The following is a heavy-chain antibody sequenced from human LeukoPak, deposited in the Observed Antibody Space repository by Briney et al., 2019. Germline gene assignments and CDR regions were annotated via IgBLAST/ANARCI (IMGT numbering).Heavy chain of an antibody. D-gene: IGHD6-19*01. CDR3: ARVGGYSSGWYMWDYYYGMDV. Sequence: ASVNVSFTASGYTFTVYYMHWVRQAPGQGLEWMGWINPNSGGTNYAQKFQGWVTMTRDTSISTAYMELSRLRSDDTAVYYCARVGGYSSGWYMWDYYYGMDVWGQGTTVTVSS. V-gene: IGHV1-2*04. CDR2: INPNSGGT. CDR1: GYTFTVYY. J-gene: IGHJ6*02.